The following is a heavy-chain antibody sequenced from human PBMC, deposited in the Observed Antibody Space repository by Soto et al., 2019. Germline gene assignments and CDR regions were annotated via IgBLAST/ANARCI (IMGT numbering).Heavy chain of an antibody. V-gene: IGHV4-39*01. CDR3: ASNRGGSSH. Sequence: SETLSLTCTVSGGSISSSSYYWGWIRQPPGKGLEWIGSIYYSGSTYYNPSLKSRVTISVDTSKNQFSLKLSSVTAADTAVYYCASNRGGSSHWGQGTLVTVSS. CDR2: IYYSGST. D-gene: IGHD2-15*01. J-gene: IGHJ4*02. CDR1: GGSISSSSYY.